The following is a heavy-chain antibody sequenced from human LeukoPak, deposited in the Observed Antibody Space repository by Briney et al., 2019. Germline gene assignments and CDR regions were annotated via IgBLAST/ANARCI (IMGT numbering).Heavy chain of an antibody. CDR3: ARGTYYDFWSGYFQNNWFDP. CDR2: IYTSGST. Sequence: SETLSLTCTVYGGSISSGSYYWSWIRQPAGKGLEWIGRIYTSGSTNYNPSLKSRVTISVDTSKNQFSLKLSSVTAADTAVYYCARGTYYDFWSGYFQNNWFDPWGQGTLVTVSS. J-gene: IGHJ5*02. CDR1: GGSISSGSYY. V-gene: IGHV4-61*02. D-gene: IGHD3-3*01.